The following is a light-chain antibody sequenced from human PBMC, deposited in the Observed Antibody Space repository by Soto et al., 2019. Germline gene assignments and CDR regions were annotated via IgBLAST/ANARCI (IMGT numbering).Light chain of an antibody. CDR1: QNVGTN. V-gene: IGKV3D-15*01. CDR2: GSS. CDR3: QQYNNWGLS. J-gene: IGKJ4*01. Sequence: IVMTQSPATLSVSPGERVTLSCRASQNVGTNLAWYQQKPGQAPRLLIYGSSTRATGIPATFSGSGSGTEFTLTISSLQSEESAAYYCQQYNNWGLSFGGGTKVEIK.